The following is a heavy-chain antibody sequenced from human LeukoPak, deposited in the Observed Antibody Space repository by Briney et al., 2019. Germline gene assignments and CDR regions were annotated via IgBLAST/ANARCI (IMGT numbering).Heavy chain of an antibody. CDR1: GGTFSSYA. CDR2: IIPILGIA. V-gene: IGHV1-69*04. CDR3: ARDKLHSSGWYYYYYGMDV. D-gene: IGHD6-19*01. J-gene: IGHJ6*02. Sequence: ASVKVSCKASGGTFSSYAISWVRQAPGQGLEWMGRIIPILGIANYAQKFQGRVTMTKDTSTNTVYMHLSSLSSDDTAVYYCARDKLHSSGWYYYYYGMDVWGQGTTVTVS.